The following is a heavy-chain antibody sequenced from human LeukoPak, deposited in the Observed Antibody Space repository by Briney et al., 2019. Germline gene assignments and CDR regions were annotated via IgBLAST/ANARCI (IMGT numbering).Heavy chain of an antibody. CDR3: ARRPAMVRGVIYSY. CDR2: IYYSGST. D-gene: IGHD3-10*01. J-gene: IGHJ4*02. CDR1: GGSISSSSYY. V-gene: IGHV4-39*01. Sequence: SETVPLTCTVSGGSISSSSYYWGWIRQPPGKGLEWIGIIYYSGSTYYNPSLKSRVTISVDTSKNQFSLKLSSVTAADTAVYYCARRPAMVRGVIYSYWGQGTLVTVSS.